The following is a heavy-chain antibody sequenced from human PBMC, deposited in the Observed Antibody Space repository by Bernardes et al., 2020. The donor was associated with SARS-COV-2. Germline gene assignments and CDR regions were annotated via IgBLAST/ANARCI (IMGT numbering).Heavy chain of an antibody. V-gene: IGHV4-4*07. CDR1: GVPVSSSY. J-gene: IGHJ4*01. D-gene: IGHD3-22*01. CDR2: IHSIGTT. Sequence: SETLSLTCTVSGVPVSSSYWSWIRQSAGGRLEWIGRIHSIGTTTYNPSLRSRLSMSLDTSTNQLSLNLRSVTAADTAKYYCARARAGDFSGSYANEDFFFDEWGHGTPVTVSS. CDR3: ARARAGDFSGSYANEDFFFDE.